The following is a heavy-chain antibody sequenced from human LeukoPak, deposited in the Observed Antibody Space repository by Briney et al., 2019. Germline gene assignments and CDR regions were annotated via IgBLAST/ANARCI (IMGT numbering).Heavy chain of an antibody. CDR2: IYTSGST. D-gene: IGHD2-21*02. CDR3: ARTIAYCGGDCYEGHYYYYYMDV. V-gene: IGHV4-61*02. J-gene: IGHJ6*03. Sequence: SQTMSLTCTVSGGSISSGSYYWSWIRQPAGKGLEWIGRIYTSGSTNYNPSLKSRVTISVDTPKNQFSLKLSSVTAADTAVYYCARTIAYCGGDCYEGHYYYYYMDVWGKGTTVTVSS. CDR1: GGSISSGSYY.